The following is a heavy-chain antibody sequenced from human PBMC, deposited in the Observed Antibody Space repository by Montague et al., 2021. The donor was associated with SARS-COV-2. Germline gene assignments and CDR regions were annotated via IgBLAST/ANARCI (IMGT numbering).Heavy chain of an antibody. CDR3: ARDLFSPYTSGWYADY. CDR1: GGSISSSNW. V-gene: IGHV4-4*02. J-gene: IGHJ4*02. D-gene: IGHD6-19*01. CDR2: IYNSWST. Sequence: SETLSLTCAVSGGSISSSNWWSWVRQPPGKRLEIIGEIYNSWSTNYNPSLNSRVTTSVAKSKNQFSLKLSSVTAADTAVYYCARDLFSPYTSGWYADYWGQGTLVTVSS.